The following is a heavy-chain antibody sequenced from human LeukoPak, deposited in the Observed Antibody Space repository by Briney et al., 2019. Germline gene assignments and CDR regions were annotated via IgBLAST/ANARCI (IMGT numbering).Heavy chain of an antibody. CDR1: GYTFTSYD. J-gene: IGHJ3*02. CDR2: VNPNSGNT. Sequence: ASVKVSCKASGYTFTSYDINWVRQATGQGLEWMGWVNPNSGNTGYAQKFQGRVTMTRNTSISTAYMELSSLRSEDTAVYYCARGLRNYDFWSGYYRSFAFDIWGQGTMVTVSS. D-gene: IGHD3-3*01. CDR3: ARGLRNYDFWSGYYRSFAFDI. V-gene: IGHV1-8*01.